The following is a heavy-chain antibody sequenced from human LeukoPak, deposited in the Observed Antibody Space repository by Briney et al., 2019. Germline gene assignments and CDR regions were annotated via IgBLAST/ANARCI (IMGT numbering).Heavy chain of an antibody. CDR2: ISSSSDTI. D-gene: IGHD6-19*01. V-gene: IGHV3-48*02. Sequence: QPGGSLRVSCAASGFTFSTYSMNWLRQAPGKGLEWVSYISSSSDTIYYADSVKGRFTISRDNAKNSLYLQMNSLRDQDTAVYYCARDLRSGWYYFDFWGQGTLVTVSS. CDR1: GFTFSTYS. CDR3: ARDLRSGWYYFDF. J-gene: IGHJ4*02.